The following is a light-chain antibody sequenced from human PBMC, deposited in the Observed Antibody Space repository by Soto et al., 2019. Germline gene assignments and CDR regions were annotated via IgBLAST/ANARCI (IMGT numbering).Light chain of an antibody. V-gene: IGKV3-20*01. CDR1: QSVSSSY. Sequence: EIVLTQSPGTLSLSPGERATLSCRASQSVSSSYLAWYQQKPVQAPRLIIYGASSRATGIPDRFSGSGSGTDFTLTISRLEPEDFAVYYCQQYGSSPRTFGGGTKVEIK. J-gene: IGKJ4*01. CDR3: QQYGSSPRT. CDR2: GAS.